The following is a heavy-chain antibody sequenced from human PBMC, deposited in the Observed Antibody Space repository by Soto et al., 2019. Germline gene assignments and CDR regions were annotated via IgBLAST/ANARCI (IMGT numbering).Heavy chain of an antibody. J-gene: IGHJ4*02. CDR3: ARANYYGSGSCYFDY. CDR1: GFTVSSNY. V-gene: IGHV3-53*01. CDR2: IYSGGST. Sequence: GSLRLSCAASGFTVSSNYMSWVRQAPGKGLEWVSVIYSGGSTCYADSVKGRFTISRDNSKNTLYLQMNSLRAEDTAVYYCARANYYGSGSCYFDYWGQGTLVTVSS. D-gene: IGHD3-10*01.